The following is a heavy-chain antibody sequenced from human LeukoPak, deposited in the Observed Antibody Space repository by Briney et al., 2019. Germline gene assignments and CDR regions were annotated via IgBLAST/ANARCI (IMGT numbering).Heavy chain of an antibody. J-gene: IGHJ4*02. CDR2: IGTAGDT. CDR3: ARGGNRYCSGGSCYMFDY. CDR1: GFTFSSYD. Sequence: PGGSLRLSCAASGFTFSSYDMHWVRLATGKGLEWVSAIGTAGDTYYPGSVKGRFTISRENAKNSLYLQMNSLRAGDTAVYYCARGGNRYCSGGSCYMFDYWGQGTLVTVSS. V-gene: IGHV3-13*01. D-gene: IGHD2-15*01.